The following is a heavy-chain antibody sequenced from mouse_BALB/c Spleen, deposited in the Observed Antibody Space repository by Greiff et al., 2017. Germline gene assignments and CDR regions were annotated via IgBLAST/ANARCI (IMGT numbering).Heavy chain of an antibody. Sequence: VQLQQSGGDLVKPGGSLKLSCAASGFTFSSYGMSWVRQTPDKRLEWVATISSGGSYTYYPDSVKGRFTISRDNAKNTLYLQMSSLKSEDTAMYYCARHRDSSGRFAYWGQGTLVTVSA. CDR2: ISSGGSYT. CDR3: ARHRDSSGRFAY. D-gene: IGHD3-2*01. CDR1: GFTFSSYG. J-gene: IGHJ3*01. V-gene: IGHV5-6*01.